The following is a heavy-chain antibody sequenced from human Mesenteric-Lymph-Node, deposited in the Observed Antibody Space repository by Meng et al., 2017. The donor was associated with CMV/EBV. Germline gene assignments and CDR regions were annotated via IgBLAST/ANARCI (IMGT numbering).Heavy chain of an antibody. D-gene: IGHD3-3*01. CDR1: GYTFTSYD. CDR2: MNPNSGNT. Sequence: ASVKVSCKASGYTFTSYDINWVRQATGQGLEWMGWMNPNSGNTGYAQKFQGRVTMTRNTSISTAYMELSSLRSEDMAVYYCARGPLLRFLEWLPSYYYYGMDVWGQGTTVTVSS. J-gene: IGHJ6*02. V-gene: IGHV1-8*01. CDR3: ARGPLLRFLEWLPSYYYYGMDV.